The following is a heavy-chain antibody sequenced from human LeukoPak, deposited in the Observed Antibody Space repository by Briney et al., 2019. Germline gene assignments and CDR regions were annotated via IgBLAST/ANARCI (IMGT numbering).Heavy chain of an antibody. D-gene: IGHD7-27*01. CDR3: ARGELGNWFVP. J-gene: IGHJ5*02. CDR2: INPNSGGT. Sequence: ASVKVSCKPSGYTFTGYYIHSVRQAPGQGLGWMGWINPNSGGTNYAQKFQGRVTLTRDTSISAAYMELSRLRPADTAVYYCARGELGNWFVPWGQGTLVTVSS. CDR1: GYTFTGYY. V-gene: IGHV1-2*02.